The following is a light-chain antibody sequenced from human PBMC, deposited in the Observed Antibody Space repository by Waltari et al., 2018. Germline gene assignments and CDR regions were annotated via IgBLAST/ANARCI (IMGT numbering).Light chain of an antibody. CDR3: QQPPGT. J-gene: IGKJ4*01. CDR2: AAS. V-gene: IGKV1-9*01. CDR1: RDIRNY. Sequence: DIQLTQSPSFLSASVGDRVTFTCRASRDIRNYLAWYQQKSGKAPKLLILAASTLQSGVPSRFSGSGSGTEFTLTISSLQPEDLATYYCQQPPGTFGGGTKVEIK.